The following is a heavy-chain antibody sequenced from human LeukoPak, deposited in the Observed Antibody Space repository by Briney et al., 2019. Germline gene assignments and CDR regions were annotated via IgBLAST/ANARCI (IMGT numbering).Heavy chain of an antibody. V-gene: IGHV1-18*04. Sequence: ASVMVSCKASGYTYTNHGITWVRQAPGRGLEWMGWISAYNRDTKYAQNFQGRVTLITESSTNTAYMELRSLKSDDTAVYYCARDPSNTSGWSPYFDYWGQGTLVTVSA. D-gene: IGHD6-13*01. CDR3: ARDPSNTSGWSPYFDY. CDR1: GYTYTNHG. CDR2: ISAYNRDT. J-gene: IGHJ4*02.